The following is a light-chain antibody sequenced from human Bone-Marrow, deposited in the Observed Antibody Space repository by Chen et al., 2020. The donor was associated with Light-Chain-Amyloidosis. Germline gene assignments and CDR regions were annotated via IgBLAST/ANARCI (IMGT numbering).Light chain of an antibody. V-gene: IGLV1-47*01. J-gene: IGLJ3*02. CDR2: KNN. Sequence: QSVLTQPPSASGTPGQRVTISCSGSSSNIVTNYVCWYQQLPGAAPKLLIYKNNQRPSGVPARFSGSKSGTSASLAISGLRSEDEADYYCAAWDDSLNWVFGGGTKLTVL. CDR1: SSNIVTNY. CDR3: AAWDDSLNWV.